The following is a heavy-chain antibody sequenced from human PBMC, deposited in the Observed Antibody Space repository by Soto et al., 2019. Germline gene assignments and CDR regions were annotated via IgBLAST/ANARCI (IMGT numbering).Heavy chain of an antibody. CDR3: ARGTFDSSGNYFAGWFDP. CDR1: GYSFTDYY. D-gene: IGHD3-22*01. V-gene: IGHV1-2*02. Sequence: ASVKVSCKASGYSFTDYYIHWVRQAPGQGLEWMGWIIPNNGGTKYAQKFQDRVTMTRDTSITTAYMELSGLRSDDTAVYYCARGTFDSSGNYFAGWFDPWGQGTLVTVS. CDR2: IIPNNGGT. J-gene: IGHJ5*02.